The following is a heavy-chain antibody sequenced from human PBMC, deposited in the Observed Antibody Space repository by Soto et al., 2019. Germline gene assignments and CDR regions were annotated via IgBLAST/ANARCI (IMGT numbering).Heavy chain of an antibody. CDR2: IYYSGST. CDR1: GGSVTSGSYY. V-gene: IGHV4-61*01. CDR3: ARLTTPTPYYYYYGMDV. J-gene: IGHJ6*02. Sequence: PSETLSLTCTVSGGSVTSGSYYWSWIRQPPGKRLEWIGYIYYSGSTNYNPSLKSRVTISVDTSKNQFSLKLSSVTAADTAVYFCARLTTPTPYYYYYGMDVWGQGTTVTVSS. D-gene: IGHD4-17*01.